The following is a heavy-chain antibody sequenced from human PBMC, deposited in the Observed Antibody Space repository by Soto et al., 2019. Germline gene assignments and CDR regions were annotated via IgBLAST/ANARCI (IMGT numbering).Heavy chain of an antibody. Sequence: ASVKVSCKASGYTFTSYGIGWVRQAPGQGLEWMGWISAYNGNTNYAQKLQGRVTMTTDTSTSTAYMELRSLRSDDTAVYYCARDRGYDILTGTYNWFDPWGQGTLVTVSS. CDR3: ARDRGYDILTGTYNWFDP. D-gene: IGHD3-9*01. J-gene: IGHJ5*02. CDR2: ISAYNGNT. V-gene: IGHV1-18*01. CDR1: GYTFTSYG.